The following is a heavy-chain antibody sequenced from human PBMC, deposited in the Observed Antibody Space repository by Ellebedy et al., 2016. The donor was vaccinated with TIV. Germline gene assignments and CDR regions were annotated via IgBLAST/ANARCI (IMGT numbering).Heavy chain of an antibody. CDR1: GFTFSSYG. CDR2: ISYDGSNK. V-gene: IGHV3-30*03. CDR3: ARAVDYGDGDYYYYYGMDV. Sequence: GESLKISCAASGFTFSSYGMHWVRQAPGKGLEWVAVISYDGSNKYYADSVKGRFTISRDNSKNTLYLQMNSLRAEDTAVYYCARAVDYGDGDYYYYYGMDVWGQGTTVTVSS. J-gene: IGHJ6*02. D-gene: IGHD4-17*01.